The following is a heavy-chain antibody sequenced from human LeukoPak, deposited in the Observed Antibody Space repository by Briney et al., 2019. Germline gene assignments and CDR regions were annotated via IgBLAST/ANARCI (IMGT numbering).Heavy chain of an antibody. J-gene: IGHJ4*02. CDR1: GLTLSNAW. Sequence: GGSLRLSCAASGLTLSNAWMTWVRQAPGKGLVWVARIKSKTDGGIKDYAAPVKGTFTISRDDSENTVYLQMNSLKIEDTAVYYCATGRSGYFDSWGQGTLVFVSS. V-gene: IGHV3-15*01. CDR3: ATGRSGYFDS. CDR2: IKSKTDGGIK.